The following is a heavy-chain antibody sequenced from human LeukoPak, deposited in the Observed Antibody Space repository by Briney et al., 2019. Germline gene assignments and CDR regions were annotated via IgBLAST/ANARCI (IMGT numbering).Heavy chain of an antibody. Sequence: GGSLRLSCAPFGFIFDTFAIHWARQAPGRGLEWVSIVSFDGTNNFYGDSVKGRFTVSRYNSNNTVYLHMNSLRPDDTAVYFCARDRNVVGADFDSWGQGTLVTVSS. V-gene: IGHV3-30*04. J-gene: IGHJ5*01. CDR2: VSFDGTNN. D-gene: IGHD4/OR15-4a*01. CDR3: ARDRNVVGADFDS. CDR1: GFIFDTFA.